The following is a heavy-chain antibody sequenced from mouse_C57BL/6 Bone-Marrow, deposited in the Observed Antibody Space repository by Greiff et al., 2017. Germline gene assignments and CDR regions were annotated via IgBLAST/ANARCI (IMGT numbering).Heavy chain of an antibody. CDR1: GFSLTSYG. Sequence: VQLQQSGPGLVQPSQSLSITCTVSGFSLTSYGVHWVRQCPGKGLEWLGVIWRGGSTDYNAAFMSRLSITKDNTKCQVFFKMNSLQADDTARYYCAKTKLRRAMDYWGQGTSVTVSS. CDR3: AKTKLRRAMDY. V-gene: IGHV2-5*01. CDR2: IWRGGST. D-gene: IGHD2-4*01. J-gene: IGHJ4*01.